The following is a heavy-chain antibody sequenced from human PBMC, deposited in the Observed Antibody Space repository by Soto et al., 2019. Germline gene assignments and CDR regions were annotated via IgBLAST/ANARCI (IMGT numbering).Heavy chain of an antibody. J-gene: IGHJ4*02. V-gene: IGHV3-53*02. D-gene: IGHD1-1*01. CDR3: EATSENDS. CDR2: IYSCGSA. CDR1: GFTVGNNY. Sequence: EVQLVETGAYLIQPGGTLRLSCTVSGFTVGNNYISWVRQAPGKGLECDSLIYSCGSAYYADVMKGRFTISRDSSKNTLYLHMNSLRAEDTAIYYSEATSENDSWGQGTLVT.